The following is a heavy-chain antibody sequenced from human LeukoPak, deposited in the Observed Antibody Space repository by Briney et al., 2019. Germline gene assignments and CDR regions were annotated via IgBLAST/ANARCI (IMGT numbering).Heavy chain of an antibody. D-gene: IGHD4/OR15-4a*01. CDR2: ISYDGSNK. CDR1: GFTFSSFA. CDR3: ARQREALTPSDPLDY. Sequence: GGSLRLSCAASGFTFSSFAMHWVRQAPGKGLEWVAVISYDGSNKYYADSGKGRFTISRDNSKNTLYLQMNSLRAEDTAVYYCARQREALTPSDPLDYWGQGTLVTVSS. V-gene: IGHV3-30*04. J-gene: IGHJ4*02.